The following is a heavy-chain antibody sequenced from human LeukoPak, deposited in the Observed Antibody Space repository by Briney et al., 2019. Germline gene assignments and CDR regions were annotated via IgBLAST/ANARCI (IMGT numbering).Heavy chain of an antibody. CDR2: ISGNGGSI. J-gene: IGHJ4*02. CDR3: AKDGRATITFDW. V-gene: IGHV3-23*01. Sequence: QAGGSLRLSCVVSGFTFNNYAMSWVRQAPGKGLEGVSVISGNGGSIVYADSVKGRFTISRDNSKNTLFLQMNSLRAEDTAVYYCAKDGRATITFDWWGQGTLVTVSS. CDR1: GFTFNNYA. D-gene: IGHD5-24*01.